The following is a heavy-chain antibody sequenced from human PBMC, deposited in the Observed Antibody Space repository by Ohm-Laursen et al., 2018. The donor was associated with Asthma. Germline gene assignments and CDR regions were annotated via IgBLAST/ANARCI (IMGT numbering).Heavy chain of an antibody. D-gene: IGHD4-17*01. CDR3: VRGLTVTYAFDH. J-gene: IGHJ4*02. Sequence: SLRLSRAASGYTFSRYSIHWVRQVPGKGLEWVASISTASTFIYYADSVRGRFTISRDNAENSVFLQMNSLRAEDTAVYYCVRGLTVTYAFDHWGQGTLLTVPS. V-gene: IGHV3-21*01. CDR2: ISTASTFI. CDR1: GYTFSRYS.